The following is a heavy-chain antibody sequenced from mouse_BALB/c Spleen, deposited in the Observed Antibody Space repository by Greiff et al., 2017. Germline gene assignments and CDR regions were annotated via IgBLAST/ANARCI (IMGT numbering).Heavy chain of an antibody. J-gene: IGHJ3*01. CDR1: GYSITSGYY. CDR2: ISYDGSN. D-gene: IGHD2-10*01. CDR3: AAYYGNFWFAY. V-gene: IGHV3-6*02. Sequence: EVQRVESGPGLVKPSQSLSLTCSVTGYSITSGYYWNWIRQFPGNKLEWMGYISYDGSNNYNPSLKNRISITRDTSKNQFFLKLNSVTTEDTATYYCAAYYGNFWFAYWGQGTLVTVSA.